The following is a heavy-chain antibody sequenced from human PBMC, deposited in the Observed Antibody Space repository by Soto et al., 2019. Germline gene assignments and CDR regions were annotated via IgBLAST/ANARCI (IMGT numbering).Heavy chain of an antibody. CDR2: ISGSGGST. D-gene: IGHD1-26*01. V-gene: IGHV3-23*01. CDR1: GFTFSSYA. CDR3: ATLGGSLDSGSYGADYFDY. J-gene: IGHJ4*02. Sequence: GGSLRLSCAASGFTFSSYAMSWVRQAPGKGLEWVSAISGSGGSTYYADSVKGRFTISRDNSKNTLYLQMNSLRAEDTAVYYCATLGGSLDSGSYGADYFDYWGQGTLVTVSS.